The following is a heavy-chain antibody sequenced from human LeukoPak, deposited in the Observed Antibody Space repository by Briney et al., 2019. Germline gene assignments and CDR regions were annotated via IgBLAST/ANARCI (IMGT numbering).Heavy chain of an antibody. Sequence: SVKVSCKASGGTFSSYAISWVRQAPGQGLEWMGRIIPILGIANYAQKFQGRATITADKSTSTAYMELSSLRSEDTAVYYCASEITMVRGVIIDDYWGQGTPVTVSS. V-gene: IGHV1-69*04. J-gene: IGHJ4*02. D-gene: IGHD3-10*01. CDR1: GGTFSSYA. CDR2: IIPILGIA. CDR3: ASEITMVRGVIIDDY.